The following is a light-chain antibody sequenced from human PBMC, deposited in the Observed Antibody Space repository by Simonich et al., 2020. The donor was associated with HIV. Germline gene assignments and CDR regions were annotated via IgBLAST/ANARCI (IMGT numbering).Light chain of an antibody. Sequence: DIQMTQSPSSVSASVGDRVTITCRASQGISSWLAWYQHKPGKAPKRLMYAASTLQSGVPSRFSGSGSGTKFTLTITSLQPEDFATYYCQQAIGFPRTFGQGTKVEVK. J-gene: IGKJ1*01. CDR3: QQAIGFPRT. CDR2: AAS. V-gene: IGKV1-12*01. CDR1: QGISSW.